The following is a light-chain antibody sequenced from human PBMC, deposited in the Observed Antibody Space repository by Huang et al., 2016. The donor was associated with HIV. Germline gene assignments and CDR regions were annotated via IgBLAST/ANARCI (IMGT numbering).Light chain of an antibody. CDR1: QSISHW. J-gene: IGKJ2*01. V-gene: IGKV1-5*03. Sequence: DIQMTQSPSTLSASVGDRVTITCRASQSISHWVAWYQQKPGSAPSLLIYRASILERGVPSRFTGSGSGTDFTLTITSLQPDDFATYYCLQYNTYSFTFGQGTRLDIK. CDR3: LQYNTYSFT. CDR2: RAS.